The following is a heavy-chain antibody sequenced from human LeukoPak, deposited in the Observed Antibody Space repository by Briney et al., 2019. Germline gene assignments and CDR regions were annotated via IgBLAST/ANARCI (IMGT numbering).Heavy chain of an antibody. V-gene: IGHV3-74*01. Sequence: GGSLILSCAASGFAFTTYWMHWVRQAPGKGLVWVSRINTDETIANYADSVTGRFTISRDNAKNTLHLQMNSLRVEDTAVYYCARGVAGSGSYYNVGFDFWGQGALVTVSS. CDR2: INTDETIA. CDR1: GFAFTTYW. J-gene: IGHJ4*02. D-gene: IGHD3-10*01. CDR3: ARGVAGSGSYYNVGFDF.